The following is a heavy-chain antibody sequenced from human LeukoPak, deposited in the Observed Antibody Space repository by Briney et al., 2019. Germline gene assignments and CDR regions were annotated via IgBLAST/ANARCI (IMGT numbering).Heavy chain of an antibody. J-gene: IGHJ4*02. CDR2: INPSGGST. CDR1: GYTFTSYY. Sequence: ASVKVSCKASGYTFTSYYMHWVRQAPGQGLEWMGIINPSGGSTSYAQKFQGRVTMTRDTSTSTVYMELSSLRSEDTAVYYCAGGRRITMIVVALDYWGQGTLVTVS. V-gene: IGHV1-46*01. D-gene: IGHD3-22*01. CDR3: AGGRRITMIVVALDY.